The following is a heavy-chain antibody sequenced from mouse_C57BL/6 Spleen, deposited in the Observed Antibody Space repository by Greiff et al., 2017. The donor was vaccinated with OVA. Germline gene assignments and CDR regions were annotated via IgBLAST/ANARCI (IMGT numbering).Heavy chain of an antibody. CDR1: GYTFTSYW. CDR2: IDPSDSYT. J-gene: IGHJ2*01. V-gene: IGHV1-69*01. Sequence: QVQLQQPGAELVMPGASVKLSCKASGYTFTSYWMHWVKQRPGQGLEWIGEIDPSDSYTNYNQKFKGKSTLTVDKSSSTAYMQLSSRTSEDSAVYYCAREGDYCKYFDYWGQGTTLTVSS. CDR3: AREGDYCKYFDY. D-gene: IGHD1-1*01.